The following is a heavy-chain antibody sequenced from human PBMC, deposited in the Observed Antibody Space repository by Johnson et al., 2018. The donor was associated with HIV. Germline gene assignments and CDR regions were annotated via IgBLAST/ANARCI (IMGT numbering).Heavy chain of an antibody. CDR3: TRDTTYYYGSGSVGDAFDI. V-gene: IGHV3-49*03. J-gene: IGHJ3*02. D-gene: IGHD3-10*01. Sequence: MLLVESGGGLVQPGGCLRLSCTASGFTFGDYAMSWFRQAPGKGLEWVGFIRSKAYGGTTEYAASVKGRFTISRDDSKSIAYLQMNSLKTEDTAVYYCTRDTTYYYGSGSVGDAFDIWGQGTMVTVSS. CDR1: GFTFGDYA. CDR2: IRSKAYGGTT.